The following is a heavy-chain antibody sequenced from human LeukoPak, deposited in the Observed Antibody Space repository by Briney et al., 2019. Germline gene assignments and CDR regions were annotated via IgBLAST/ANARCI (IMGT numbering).Heavy chain of an antibody. CDR3: ARGASGYCSSTSCYYFDY. CDR2: INHSGST. J-gene: IGHJ4*02. V-gene: IGHV4-34*01. D-gene: IGHD2-2*01. Sequence: PSETLSLTCAVYGGSFSGYYWIWIRQPPGKGLEWIGEINHSGSTNYNPSLKSRVTISVDTSKNQFSLKLISVTAADTAVYYCARGASGYCSSTSCYYFDYWGQGTLVTVSS. CDR1: GGSFSGYY.